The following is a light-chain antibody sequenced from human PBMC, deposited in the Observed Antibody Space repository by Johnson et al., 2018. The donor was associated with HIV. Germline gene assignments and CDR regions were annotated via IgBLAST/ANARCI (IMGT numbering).Light chain of an antibody. CDR3: GTCDSSLSAGV. CDR2: DNN. J-gene: IGLJ1*01. CDR1: SSNIGNNY. V-gene: IGLV1-51*01. Sequence: QSVLTQPPSVSAAPGQKVTISCSGSSSNIGNNYVSWYQQLPGTAPKLLIYDNNKRPSGIPDRFSGSKSGTSATLGITGLQTGDEADYYCGTCDSSLSAGVFGIGTKVTVL.